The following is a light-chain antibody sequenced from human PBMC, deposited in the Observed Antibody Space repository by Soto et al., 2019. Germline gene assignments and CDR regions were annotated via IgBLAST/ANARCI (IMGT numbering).Light chain of an antibody. J-gene: IGKJ4*01. Sequence: DIEMTQSPSSLSASVGDSVTITCRASQSISNFLTWYRKSPGRAPELLIYAASTLQSGVPSRFSGSGSGTDFTLTIRSLQPEDFATYWCHQTFTLPLTFGGGTKVEI. CDR3: HQTFTLPLT. V-gene: IGKV1-39*01. CDR1: QSISNF. CDR2: AAS.